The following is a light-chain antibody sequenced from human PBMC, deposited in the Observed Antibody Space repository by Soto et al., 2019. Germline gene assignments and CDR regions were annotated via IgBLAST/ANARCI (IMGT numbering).Light chain of an antibody. CDR3: QQYTNWPPWT. V-gene: IGKV3-15*01. Sequence: EIVMTQSPATLSVSPGERATLSCRASQSVSSNLAWYQQKPGQAPRLLTYGASTRATGIPARFSGSGSGTQFTLTITSLQSEDFAVYYCQQYTNWPPWTFGQGTKVEIK. CDR1: QSVSSN. CDR2: GAS. J-gene: IGKJ1*01.